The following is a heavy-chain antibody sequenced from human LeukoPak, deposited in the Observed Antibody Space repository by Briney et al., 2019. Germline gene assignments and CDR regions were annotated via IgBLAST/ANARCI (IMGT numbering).Heavy chain of an antibody. CDR3: AREGQLGGFDY. Sequence: GRSLRLSCAASGFTFSSYGMHWVRQAPGKGLEWVAVIWYDGSNKYYADSVKGRFTISRDNSKNTLYLQMNSLRAEDTAVYYCAREGQLGGFDYWGQGTLVTVSS. CDR2: IWYDGSNK. V-gene: IGHV3-33*01. D-gene: IGHD7-27*01. CDR1: GFTFSSYG. J-gene: IGHJ4*02.